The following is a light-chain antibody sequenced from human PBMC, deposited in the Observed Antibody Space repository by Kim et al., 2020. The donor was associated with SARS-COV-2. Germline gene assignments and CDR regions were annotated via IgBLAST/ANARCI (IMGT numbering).Light chain of an antibody. J-gene: IGLJ1*01. Sequence: QSALTQSPSASGSPGQSVTIYCTGTSSDIGAYKYVSWYQQHPGKAPKLMIYEVNRRPSGVPDRFSGSKSGNTASLTVSGLQAEDEADYYCTSYAGSNNLDVFGTGTKVTVL. CDR2: EVN. V-gene: IGLV2-8*01. CDR3: TSYAGSNNLDV. CDR1: SSDIGAYKY.